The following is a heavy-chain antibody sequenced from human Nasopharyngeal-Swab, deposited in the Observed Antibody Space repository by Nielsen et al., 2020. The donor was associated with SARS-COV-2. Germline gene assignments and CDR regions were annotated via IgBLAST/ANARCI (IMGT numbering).Heavy chain of an antibody. CDR3: AREVTIFYFDY. J-gene: IGHJ4*02. CDR1: GFTFSSYS. V-gene: IGHV3-21*01. D-gene: IGHD2-21*02. Sequence: GESLTISCAASGFTFSSYSMNWVRQAPGKGLEWVSSISSSSSYIYYADSVKGRFTISRDNAKNSLYLQMNSLRAEDTAVYYCAREVTIFYFDYWGQGTLVTVSS. CDR2: ISSSSSYI.